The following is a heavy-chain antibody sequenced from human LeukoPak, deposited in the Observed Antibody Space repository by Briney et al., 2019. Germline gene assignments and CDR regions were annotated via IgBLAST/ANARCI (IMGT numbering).Heavy chain of an antibody. Sequence: GGSLRLSCAASGFTFSSYSMNWVRQAPGKGLEWVSSISSSSSYIYYADSVKGRFTISRDNAKNSLYLQMNSLRAEDTAVYYCARAVGEDTAMTYYYYYYYMDVWGKGTTVTVSS. CDR2: ISSSSSYI. J-gene: IGHJ6*03. CDR1: GFTFSSYS. V-gene: IGHV3-21*01. CDR3: ARAVGEDTAMTYYYYYYYMDV. D-gene: IGHD5-18*01.